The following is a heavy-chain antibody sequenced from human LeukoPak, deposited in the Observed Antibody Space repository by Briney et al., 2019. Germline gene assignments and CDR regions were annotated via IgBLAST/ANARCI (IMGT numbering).Heavy chain of an antibody. V-gene: IGHV4-34*01. CDR2: INHSGST. Sequence: SETLSLTCAVYGGSFSGYYWSWIRQPPGKGLEWIGEINHSGSTNYNPSLKSRVTISVDTSKNQFSPKLSSVTAADTAVYYCARVPRPPLLRYFDWLLPDYGMDVWGQGTTVTVSS. J-gene: IGHJ6*02. CDR3: ARVPRPPLLRYFDWLLPDYGMDV. D-gene: IGHD3-9*01. CDR1: GGSFSGYY.